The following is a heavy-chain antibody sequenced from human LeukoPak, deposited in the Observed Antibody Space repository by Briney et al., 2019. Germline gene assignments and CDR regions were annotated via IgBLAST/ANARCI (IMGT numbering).Heavy chain of an antibody. D-gene: IGHD2-2*01. V-gene: IGHV3-74*01. CDR2: INSDWSST. Sequence: GGPLRLSCAASGFTFSSYWMHWVRQAPGKGLVWVSRINSDWSSTSYADSVKGRFTISRDNAKNTLYLQMNSLRAEDTAVYYCARSQGYCSSTSCSDDAFEIWGQGTMVTVSS. J-gene: IGHJ3*02. CDR3: ARSQGYCSSTSCSDDAFEI. CDR1: GFTFSSYW.